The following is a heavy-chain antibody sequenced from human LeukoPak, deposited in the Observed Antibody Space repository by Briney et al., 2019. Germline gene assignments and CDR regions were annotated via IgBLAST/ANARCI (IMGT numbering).Heavy chain of an antibody. CDR3: ARGYYYGSGSQFFDH. CDR1: GFTVSSNY. D-gene: IGHD3-10*01. CDR2: IKRDESEK. J-gene: IGHJ4*02. Sequence: GGSLRLSCAASGFTVSSNYMSWVRQAPGKGLEWVANIKRDESEKYYVDAVKGRFTIARDNAKDSLYLQMNSLRAEDTAVYYCARGYYYGSGSQFFDHWGQGTLVTVSS. V-gene: IGHV3-7*03.